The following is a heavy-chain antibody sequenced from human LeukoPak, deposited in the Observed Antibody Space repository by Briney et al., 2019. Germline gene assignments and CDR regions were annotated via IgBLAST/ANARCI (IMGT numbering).Heavy chain of an antibody. V-gene: IGHV3-48*04. CDR1: GFDFTGNH. CDR2: ISASSRTI. J-gene: IGHJ3*01. D-gene: IGHD3-10*01. CDR3: AKSRGWFEVLDV. Sequence: GGSLRLSCAASGFDFTGNHMNWVRQVPGKGLEWLSYISASSRTIHYADSVKGRFTVSRDNAENSLYLQMDSLRVEDTAIYYCAKSRGWFEVLDVWGQGTLVTVSS.